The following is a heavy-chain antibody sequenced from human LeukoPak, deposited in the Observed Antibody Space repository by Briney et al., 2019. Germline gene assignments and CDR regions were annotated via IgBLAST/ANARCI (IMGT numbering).Heavy chain of an antibody. J-gene: IGHJ4*02. Sequence: PGGSLRLSCAASGFTFSAYWMAWVRQAPGKGLEWVANMKQDGREKHYVDSVKGRFTISRDNARNSLYLQMNSLRAEDSAVYYCARDDVGAFDYWGRGTLHSVSS. CDR1: GFTFSAYW. CDR3: ARDDVGAFDY. V-gene: IGHV3-7*01. CDR2: MKQDGREK. D-gene: IGHD3-16*01.